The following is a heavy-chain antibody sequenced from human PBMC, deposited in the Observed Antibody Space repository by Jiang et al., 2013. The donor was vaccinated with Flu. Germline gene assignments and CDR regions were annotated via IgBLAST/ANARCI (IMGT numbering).Heavy chain of an antibody. J-gene: IGHJ5*02. CDR3: ARRGEGWPRAWFDP. CDR2: IYYNGIT. V-gene: IGHV4-39*02. CDR1: GSIGGSTYY. Sequence: GSIGGSTYYWGWVRQPPGKGLEWIGSIYYNGITFDNPSLKSRVTISVDTSKNHFSLKLNSVTAADTAVYYCARRGEGWPRAWFDPWGQGTLVTVSS. D-gene: IGHD3-10*01.